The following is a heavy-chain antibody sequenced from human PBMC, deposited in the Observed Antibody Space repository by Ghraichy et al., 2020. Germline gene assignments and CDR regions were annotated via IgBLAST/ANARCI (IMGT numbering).Heavy chain of an antibody. CDR1: GGSISSSSYY. CDR2: IYYSGST. V-gene: IGHV4-39*01. D-gene: IGHD3-22*01. J-gene: IGHJ3*02. CDR3: ARLINERGGYDAFDI. Sequence: ESLNISCTVSGGSISSSSYYWGWFRQPPGKGLEWIGSIYYSGSTYYNPSLKSRVTISVDTSKNQFSLKLSSVTAADTAVYYCARLINERGGYDAFDIWGQGTMVTVSS.